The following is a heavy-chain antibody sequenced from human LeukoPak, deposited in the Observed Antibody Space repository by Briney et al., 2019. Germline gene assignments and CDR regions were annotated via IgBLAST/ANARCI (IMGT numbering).Heavy chain of an antibody. CDR3: ARDVYCSGGSCFASTPRFDY. V-gene: IGHV3-7*01. CDR1: GFTFSSYW. J-gene: IGHJ4*02. CDR2: IKQDGSEK. D-gene: IGHD2-15*01. Sequence: PGGSLRLSCAASGFTFSSYWMSWVRQAPGKGLEWVANIKQDGSEKYYVDSVKGRFTIPRDNAKNSLDLQMNSLRAEDTAVYCCARDVYCSGGSCFASTPRFDYWGQGTLVSVSS.